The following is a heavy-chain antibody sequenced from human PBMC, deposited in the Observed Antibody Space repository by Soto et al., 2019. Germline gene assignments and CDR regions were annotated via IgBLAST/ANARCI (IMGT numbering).Heavy chain of an antibody. CDR3: VRDDVYCGGGRCYGVPIDV. CDR2: FDNGGNT. J-gene: IGHJ6*03. D-gene: IGHD2-15*01. Sequence: VQLVESGGGVVQPGGSLRLSCAVSGFTVSRYYMSWVRQPPGKGPEWVALFDNGGNTYYEESVKGRFIISRDSYANRMDLQLNSLRAADTAVYYCVRDDVYCGGGRCYGVPIDVWGKGTTVTVSS. V-gene: IGHV3-66*01. CDR1: GFTVSRYY.